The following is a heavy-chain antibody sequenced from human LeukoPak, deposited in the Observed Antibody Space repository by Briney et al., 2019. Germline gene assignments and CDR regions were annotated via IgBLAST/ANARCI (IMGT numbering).Heavy chain of an antibody. V-gene: IGHV4-59*01. CDR1: GGSISNYY. Sequence: SETLSLTCTVSGGSISNYYWSWIRQPPGKGLEWIGNIYYSGSTNYNPSLKSRVTISIDTSKNQFSLKVSSVTAADTAVYYCARAHSSGWPHMFDPWGQGTLVTVSS. CDR2: IYYSGST. D-gene: IGHD6-19*01. CDR3: ARAHSSGWPHMFDP. J-gene: IGHJ5*02.